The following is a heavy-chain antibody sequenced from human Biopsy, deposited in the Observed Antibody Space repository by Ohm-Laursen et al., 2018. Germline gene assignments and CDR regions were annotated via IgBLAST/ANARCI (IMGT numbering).Heavy chain of an antibody. D-gene: IGHD3-16*01. CDR2: IRYSGNT. CDR1: GVSINTGGYY. V-gene: IGHV4-31*03. Sequence: SQTLSLTCTVSGVSINTGGYYWTWIRQHPGTGLERIGYIRYSGNTLYNPSLKSRLTISVDTSRNQFSLKLTSVTAADTALYYCRRAGGGKIYGLWGQGTLVTVSS. CDR3: RRAGGGKIYGL. J-gene: IGHJ4*02.